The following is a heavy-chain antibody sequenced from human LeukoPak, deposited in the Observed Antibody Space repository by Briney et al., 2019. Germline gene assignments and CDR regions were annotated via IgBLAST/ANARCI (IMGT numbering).Heavy chain of an antibody. Sequence: SETLSLTCAVSAVSAGSISSGGYSWSWIRQPPGKGLEWIGYIYHSGSTYYNPSLKSRVTISVDTSKNQFSLKLSSVTAADTAVYYCARQSYDYVWGSYPWYFDLWGRGTLVTVSS. D-gene: IGHD3-16*02. V-gene: IGHV4-30-2*03. CDR1: AVSAGSISSGGYS. CDR2: IYHSGST. CDR3: ARQSYDYVWGSYPWYFDL. J-gene: IGHJ2*01.